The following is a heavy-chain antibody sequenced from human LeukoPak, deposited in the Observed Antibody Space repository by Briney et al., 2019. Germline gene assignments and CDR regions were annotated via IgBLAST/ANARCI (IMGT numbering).Heavy chain of an antibody. CDR1: GFTFSNAW. D-gene: IGHD3-3*01. CDR3: TTGITIFGVVAPGAFDI. CDR2: IKSKTDGGTT. J-gene: IGHJ3*02. Sequence: TGGSLRLSCAASGFTFSNAWMSWVRQAPGKGLEWVGRIKSKTDGGTTDYAAPVKGRFTISRDDSKNTLYLQMNSLKTEDTAVYYCTTGITIFGVVAPGAFDIWGQGTIVTVSS. V-gene: IGHV3-15*01.